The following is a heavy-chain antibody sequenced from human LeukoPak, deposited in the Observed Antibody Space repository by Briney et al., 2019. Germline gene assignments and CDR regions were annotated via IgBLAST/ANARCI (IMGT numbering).Heavy chain of an antibody. CDR3: AREGHGGSYYDY. J-gene: IGHJ4*02. V-gene: IGHV3-53*01. CDR1: GFTVSSNY. D-gene: IGHD1-26*01. CDR2: IYSGGST. Sequence: GGSLRLSCAASGFTVSSNYLSWVRQSPGKGLEWVSVIYSGGSTYYADSVKSRFTISSDNSKNTLYLQMNSLRAEDTAVYYCAREGHGGSYYDYWGQGTLVTVSS.